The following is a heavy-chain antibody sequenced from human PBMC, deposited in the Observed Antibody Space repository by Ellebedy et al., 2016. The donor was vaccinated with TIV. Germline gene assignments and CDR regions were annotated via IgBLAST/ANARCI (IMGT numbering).Heavy chain of an antibody. J-gene: IGHJ4*02. D-gene: IGHD5-18*01. CDR3: ARVGYSYGLDY. CDR1: GYTFTGYY. CDR2: MNPNNGNT. Sequence: AASVKVSCKASGYTFTGYYMHWVRQAPGQGLEWMGWMNPNNGNTGSAQKFQGRVTITRNTSTSTVYMEVSSLSSEDTAVYYCARVGYSYGLDYWGQGTLVTVSS. V-gene: IGHV1-8*03.